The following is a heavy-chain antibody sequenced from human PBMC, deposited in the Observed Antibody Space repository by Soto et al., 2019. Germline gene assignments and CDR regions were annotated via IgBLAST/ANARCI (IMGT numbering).Heavy chain of an antibody. CDR1: GGSFSGYY. CDR3: ARGAGVVVVPAAMRARDAFDI. J-gene: IGHJ3*02. D-gene: IGHD2-2*01. CDR2: VNHSGST. V-gene: IGHV4-34*01. Sequence: SETLSLTCAVYGGSFSGYYWSWIRQPPGKGLEWIGEVNHSGSTNYNPSLKSRVTISVDTSKNQFSLKLSSVTAADTAVYYCARGAGVVVVPAAMRARDAFDIWGQGTMVTVSS.